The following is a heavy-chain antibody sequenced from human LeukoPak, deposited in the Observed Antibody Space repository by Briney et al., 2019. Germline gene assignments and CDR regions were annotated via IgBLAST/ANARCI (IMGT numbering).Heavy chain of an antibody. V-gene: IGHV1-46*01. J-gene: IGHJ4*02. Sequence: ASVKVSCKASGYTFTSYYMHWVRQAPGQGLEWMGIINPSGGSTSYAQKFQGRVTITADKSTSTAYMELSSLRSEDTAVYYCARSRPPSSSWSDYWGQGTLVTVSS. CDR2: INPSGGST. CDR1: GYTFTSYY. D-gene: IGHD6-13*01. CDR3: ARSRPPSSSWSDY.